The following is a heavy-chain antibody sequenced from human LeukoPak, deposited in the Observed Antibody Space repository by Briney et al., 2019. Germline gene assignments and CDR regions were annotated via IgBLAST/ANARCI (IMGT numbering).Heavy chain of an antibody. CDR3: ARTREIFGVVINGGIDY. V-gene: IGHV3-33*01. CDR1: GFTFSSYG. J-gene: IGHJ4*02. D-gene: IGHD3-3*01. CDR2: IWYDGSNK. Sequence: TGGSLRLSCAASGFTFSSYGMHWVRQAPGKGLEWVAVIWYDGSNKYYADSVKGRFTISRDNSKNTLYLQMNSLRAEDTAVYYCARTREIFGVVINGGIDYWGQGTLVIVSS.